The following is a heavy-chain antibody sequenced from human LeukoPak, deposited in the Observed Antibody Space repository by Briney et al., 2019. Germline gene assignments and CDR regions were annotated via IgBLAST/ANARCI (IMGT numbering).Heavy chain of an antibody. Sequence: PGGSLRLSCAASGFTFSSYSMNWVRQAPGKGLEWVSSISSSSSYIYYADSVKGRFTISRDNAKNSLYLQMNSLRAEDTAVYYCARDGEDDFWSGYFDYWGQGILVTVSS. CDR1: GFTFSSYS. CDR3: ARDGEDDFWSGYFDY. J-gene: IGHJ4*02. CDR2: ISSSSSYI. D-gene: IGHD3-3*01. V-gene: IGHV3-21*01.